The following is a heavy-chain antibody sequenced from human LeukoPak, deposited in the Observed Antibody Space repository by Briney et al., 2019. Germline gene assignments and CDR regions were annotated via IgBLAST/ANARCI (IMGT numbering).Heavy chain of an antibody. Sequence: PSETLSLTCTVSGGSISSDSYHWGWIRQPPGKGLEWIGSIYYSGSTYYNPSLKSRVTISVDTSKNQFSLKLSSVTAADTAGYYCARKPPPTSEYYYGSRSYYYFQHWGQGTLVTVSS. CDR2: IYYSGST. CDR1: GGSISSDSYH. CDR3: ARKPPPTSEYYYGSRSYYYFQH. D-gene: IGHD3-10*01. V-gene: IGHV4-39*07. J-gene: IGHJ1*01.